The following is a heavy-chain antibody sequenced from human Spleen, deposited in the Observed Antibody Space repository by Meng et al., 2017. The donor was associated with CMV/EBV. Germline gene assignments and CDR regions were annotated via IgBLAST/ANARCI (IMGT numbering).Heavy chain of an antibody. CDR3: ARDRGWFDP. CDR2: ISSSSSYT. D-gene: IGHD3-16*01. V-gene: IGHV3-11*06. J-gene: IGHJ5*02. CDR1: GFTFMDYY. Sequence: QVQVGGAGGGLVKPGGSLTFSCAASGFTFMDYYMSWIRQAPGKGLEWVSYISSSSSYTNYADSVKGRFTISRDNAKNSLYLQMNSLRAEDTAVYYCARDRGWFDPWGQGTLVTVSS.